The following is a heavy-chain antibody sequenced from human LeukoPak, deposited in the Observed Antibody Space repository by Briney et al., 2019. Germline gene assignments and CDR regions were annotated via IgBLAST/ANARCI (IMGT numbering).Heavy chain of an antibody. J-gene: IGHJ6*03. CDR1: GGSISSYY. D-gene: IGHD4-17*01. V-gene: IGHV4-59*01. CDR3: ARVYGDYVFPSVYYYYYMDV. Sequence: PSETLSLTCTVSGGSISSYYWSWLRQPPGKGLEWIGYIYYSGSTNYNPSLKSRVTISVDTSKNQFSLKLSSVTAADTAVYYCARVYGDYVFPSVYYYYYMDVWGKGTTVTISS. CDR2: IYYSGST.